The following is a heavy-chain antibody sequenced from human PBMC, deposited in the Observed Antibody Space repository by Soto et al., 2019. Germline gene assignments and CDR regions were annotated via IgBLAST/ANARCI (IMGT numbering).Heavy chain of an antibody. Sequence: GGSLRLSCAASGFTFSSYAMSWVRQAPGKGLEWVSAISGSGGSTYYADSVKGRFTISRDNSKNTLYLQMNSLRAEDTAVYYCAKDGMVVAVVNYYGMDVWGQGTTVTVSS. CDR3: AKDGMVVAVVNYYGMDV. D-gene: IGHD2-21*01. CDR2: ISGSGGST. CDR1: GFTFSSYA. V-gene: IGHV3-23*01. J-gene: IGHJ6*02.